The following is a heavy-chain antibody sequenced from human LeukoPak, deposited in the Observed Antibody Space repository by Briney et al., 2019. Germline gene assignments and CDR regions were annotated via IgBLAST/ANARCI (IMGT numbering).Heavy chain of an antibody. D-gene: IGHD3-3*01. V-gene: IGHV3-74*01. J-gene: IGHJ5*02. CDR3: ARSQVTIFGVVIPQGFDP. Sequence: GGSLRLSCAASGFTFSSYWMHWVRQAPGKGLVWVSRINSDGSSTSYADSVKGRFTISRDNAKNTLYLQMNSLRAEDTAVYCCARSQVTIFGVVIPQGFDPWGQGTLVTVSS. CDR1: GFTFSSYW. CDR2: INSDGSST.